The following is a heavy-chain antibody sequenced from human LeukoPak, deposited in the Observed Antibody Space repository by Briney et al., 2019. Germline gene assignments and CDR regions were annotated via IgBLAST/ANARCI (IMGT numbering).Heavy chain of an antibody. Sequence: GGSLRLSCAASGFTFSSYSMNWVRQAPGKGLEWVSSISSSSYIYYADSVKGRFTISRDNAKNSLYLQMNSLRAEDTAVYYCARAAAGTRSFDYWGQGTLVTVSS. D-gene: IGHD6-13*01. J-gene: IGHJ4*02. V-gene: IGHV3-21*01. CDR3: ARAAAGTRSFDY. CDR2: ISSSSYI. CDR1: GFTFSSYS.